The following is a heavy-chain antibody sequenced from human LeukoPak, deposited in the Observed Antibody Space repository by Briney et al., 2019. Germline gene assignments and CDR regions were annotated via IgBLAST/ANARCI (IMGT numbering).Heavy chain of an antibody. CDR2: ISSSGSTI. CDR1: GFTFSSYE. D-gene: IGHD3-16*02. V-gene: IGHV3-48*03. Sequence: PGGSLRLSCAASGFTFSSYEMNWVRQAPGKGLEWVSYISSSGSTIYYADSVKGRFTISRDNAKNSLYLPMNSLRAEDTAGFYGARGSDDYVWGSYRPTDPYFDYWGQGTLVTVSS. J-gene: IGHJ4*02. CDR3: ARGSDDYVWGSYRPTDPYFDY.